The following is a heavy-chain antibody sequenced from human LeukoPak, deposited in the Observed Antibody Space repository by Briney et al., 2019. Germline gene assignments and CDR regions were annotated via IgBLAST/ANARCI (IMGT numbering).Heavy chain of an antibody. V-gene: IGHV3-9*01. Sequence: GGSLRLSCAASGFIFDDYGMHWVRQAPGKGLEWVSGISWNSGSIDYADSVKGRFTISRDDSKNTLYLQMNSLRVEDTAVYYCAKGGGSGSYFLYFDYWGQGTLVTVSS. CDR3: AKGGGSGSYFLYFDY. CDR2: ISWNSGSI. D-gene: IGHD1-26*01. J-gene: IGHJ4*02. CDR1: GFIFDDYG.